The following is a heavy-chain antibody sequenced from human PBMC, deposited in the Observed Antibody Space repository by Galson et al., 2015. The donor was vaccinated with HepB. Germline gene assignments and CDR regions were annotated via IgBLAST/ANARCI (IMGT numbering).Heavy chain of an antibody. Sequence: SVKVSCKVSGYTLTELSMHWVRQAPGKGLEWMGGFDPEDGETIYAQKFQGRVTMTEDTSTDTAYMELSSLRSEDTAVYYYATAPNYDSRRGGYWGQGTLVTVSS. CDR3: ATAPNYDSRRGGY. D-gene: IGHD3-3*01. CDR1: GYTLTELS. J-gene: IGHJ4*02. V-gene: IGHV1-24*01. CDR2: FDPEDGET.